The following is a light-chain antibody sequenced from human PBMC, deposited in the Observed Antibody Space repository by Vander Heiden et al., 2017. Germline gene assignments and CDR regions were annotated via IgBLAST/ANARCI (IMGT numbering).Light chain of an antibody. CDR3: QQAYSFPYT. V-gene: IGKV1-12*01. Sequence: DIQMTQSPSSVSAAVGDRVTITCRASQTIRTWLAWYQQKAGKEPQLLISAASSLQRGVPSRFSGSGSGTDFTLTISSLQPEDFATYYCQQAYSFPYTFGKGTKLEIK. CDR2: AAS. J-gene: IGKJ2*01. CDR1: QTIRTW.